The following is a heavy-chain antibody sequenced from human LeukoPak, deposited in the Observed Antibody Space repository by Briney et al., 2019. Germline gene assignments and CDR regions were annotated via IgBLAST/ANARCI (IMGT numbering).Heavy chain of an antibody. D-gene: IGHD2-21*02. CDR1: GGSISSSTTYY. J-gene: IGHJ4*02. Sequence: SETLSLTCTVSGGSISSSTTYYWGWIRPSPGKGLEWIGSIYYSGSAYYNPSLKSRVTISVDTSKNQFSLNLRSVTAADTAVYYCASDCGGDCYSGFDYWGQGILVTVSS. V-gene: IGHV4-39*01. CDR2: IYYSGSA. CDR3: ASDCGGDCYSGFDY.